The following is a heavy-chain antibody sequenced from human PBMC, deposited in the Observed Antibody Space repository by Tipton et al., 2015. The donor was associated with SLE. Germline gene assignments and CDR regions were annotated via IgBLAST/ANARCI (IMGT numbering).Heavy chain of an antibody. J-gene: IGHJ4*02. V-gene: IGHV4-61*09. D-gene: IGHD1-26*01. CDR2: IYTSGNT. Sequence: TLSLTCTVSGGSISSGSYYWSWIRQPAGKGLEWLGYIYTSGNTNYNPSLKSRVTISIDTSKNQFSLKLSSVTAADTAVYYCARDLVGAYDYWGQGTLVTVSS. CDR3: ARDLVGAYDY. CDR1: GGSISSGSYY.